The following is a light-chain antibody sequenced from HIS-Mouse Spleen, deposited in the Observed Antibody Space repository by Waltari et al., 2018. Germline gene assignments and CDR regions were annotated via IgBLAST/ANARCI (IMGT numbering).Light chain of an antibody. CDR3: QTWGTGIQGV. V-gene: IGLV4-69*01. Sequence: QLVLTQSPSASASLGASVKLTCTLSSGHSSYAIAWHQQQPEKGPRYLMKLNSDGSHSKGDGIPDRCSGSSAGAERYLTISSLQSEDEADYYCQTWGTGIQGVFGGGTKLTVL. J-gene: IGLJ2*01. CDR2: LNSDGSH. CDR1: SGHSSYA.